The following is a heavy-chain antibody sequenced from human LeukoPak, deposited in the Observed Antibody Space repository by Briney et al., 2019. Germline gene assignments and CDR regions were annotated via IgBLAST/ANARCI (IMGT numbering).Heavy chain of an antibody. V-gene: IGHV3-30*04. CDR2: ISYDGSNK. CDR3: AKGRGLSYDYGVDY. D-gene: IGHD4-17*01. Sequence: GRSLRLSCVASGFMFSNYAMHWVRQAPGKGLEWVAVISYDGSNKYYADSVKGRFTISRDNSKNTLYLQMNSLRAEDMALYYCAKGRGLSYDYGVDYWGQGTLVTVSS. CDR1: GFMFSNYA. J-gene: IGHJ4*02.